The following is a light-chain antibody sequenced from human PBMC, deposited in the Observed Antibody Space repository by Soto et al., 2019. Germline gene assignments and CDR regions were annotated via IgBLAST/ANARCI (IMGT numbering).Light chain of an antibody. CDR3: QTWGTGMV. CDR1: AGRSSYV. CDR2: VDSDGSH. J-gene: IGLJ3*02. V-gene: IGLV4-69*01. Sequence: QPVLTQSPSASASLGASVKFTCNLSAGRSSYVVAWHQQQPGKPPRFLLKVDSDGSHLKGDGIPDRFSGSSSGAERHLTISSLQPEDEADYYCQTWGTGMVFGGGTQLTVL.